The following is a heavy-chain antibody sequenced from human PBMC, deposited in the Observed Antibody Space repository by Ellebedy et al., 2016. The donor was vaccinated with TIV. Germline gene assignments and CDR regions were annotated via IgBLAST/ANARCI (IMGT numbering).Heavy chain of an antibody. J-gene: IGHJ6*02. CDR3: ARSHFGGSYGMDV. D-gene: IGHD3-16*01. Sequence: AASVKVSCKASGYTFSSYFMHWVRQAPGQGLEWMGIINPSVGSTTYAQNLQGRFTMTRDTSTTTVYMELSSLRSEDTAVYYCARSHFGGSYGMDVWGQGTTVTVSS. CDR1: GYTFSSYF. CDR2: INPSVGST. V-gene: IGHV1-46*04.